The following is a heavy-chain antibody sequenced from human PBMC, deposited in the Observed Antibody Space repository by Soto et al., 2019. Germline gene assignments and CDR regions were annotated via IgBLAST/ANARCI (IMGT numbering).Heavy chain of an antibody. D-gene: IGHD5-18*01. CDR3: AKGGYTTYYEC. Sequence: GGSLRLSCAASGFTFSSYAMTWVRQAPGKGLEWVSTIRASAGTTFYAGSVKGRFTISRDNSKNTVYLQMNSLKAEDRALYFCAKGGYTTYYECWGQGTLVTVSS. J-gene: IGHJ4*02. CDR2: IRASAGTT. V-gene: IGHV3-23*01. CDR1: GFTFSSYA.